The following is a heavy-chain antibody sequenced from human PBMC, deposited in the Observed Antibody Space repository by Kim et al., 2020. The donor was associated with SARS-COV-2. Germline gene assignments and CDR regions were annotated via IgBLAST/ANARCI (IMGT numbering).Heavy chain of an antibody. J-gene: IGHJ2*01. CDR2: INHSGRT. Sequence: SETLSLTCAVYGGSFSGYYWSWIRQPPGKGLEWIGEINHSGRTNYNPSLKSRVTISVDTSKNQFSLKLTSVTAADTAVYYCARRLSNTSGWGWHYCDLWG. CDR3: ARRLSNTSGWGWHYCDL. CDR1: GGSFSGYY. V-gene: IGHV4-34*01. D-gene: IGHD3-10*01.